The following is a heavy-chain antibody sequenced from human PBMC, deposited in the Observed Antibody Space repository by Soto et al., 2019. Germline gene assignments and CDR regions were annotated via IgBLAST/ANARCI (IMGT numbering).Heavy chain of an antibody. J-gene: IGHJ4*02. CDR1: GFTFSSYA. Sequence: GWSLRLSCAASGFTFSSYAMNWVRQTQEKGLEWVSSISSTSSYTHYSDSVKGRFTISRDNANNSLFLQMNSLRAEDTATYYCARDLVLAGNYWGEGVSVPVCS. CDR3: ARDLVLAGNY. D-gene: IGHD2-8*02. CDR2: ISSTSSYT. V-gene: IGHV3-21*01.